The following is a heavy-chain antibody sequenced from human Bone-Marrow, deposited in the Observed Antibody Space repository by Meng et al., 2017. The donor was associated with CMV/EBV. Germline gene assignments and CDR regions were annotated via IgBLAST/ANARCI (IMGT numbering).Heavy chain of an antibody. J-gene: IGHJ4*02. Sequence: ASVKVSCKASGYTFTAYYMHWLRQAPGQGLEWMGWMNPNSGNTGYAQKFQGRVTMTRNTSISTAYMELSSLRSEDTAVYYCARGLGYCSSTSCPPGYWGQGTLVTVSS. V-gene: IGHV1-8*02. D-gene: IGHD2-2*01. CDR3: ARGLGYCSSTSCPPGY. CDR1: GYTFTAYY. CDR2: MNPNSGNT.